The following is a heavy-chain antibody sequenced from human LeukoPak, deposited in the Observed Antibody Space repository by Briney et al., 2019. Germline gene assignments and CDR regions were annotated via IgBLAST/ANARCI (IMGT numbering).Heavy chain of an antibody. CDR2: IIPILGIA. CDR1: GGTFSSYT. V-gene: IGHV1-69*02. J-gene: IGHJ4*02. D-gene: IGHD1-26*01. CDR3: ARCRGSSNPPDY. Sequence: EASVKVSCKASGGTFSSYTISWVRQAPGQGLEWMGRIIPILGIANYAQKFQGRVTITADKSTSTAYMELSSLRSEDTAVYYCARCRGSSNPPDYWGQGTLVTVSS.